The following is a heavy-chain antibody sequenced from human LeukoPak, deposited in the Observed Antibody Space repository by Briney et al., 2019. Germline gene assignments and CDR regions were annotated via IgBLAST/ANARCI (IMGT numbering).Heavy chain of an antibody. V-gene: IGHV5-51*01. Sequence: GESLKISCKASGYSFTSYWIGWVRQMSGKGLEWMGIIYPGESDARYSPSFQGQVTISADKSISTAYLQWSSLKASDTAMYYCARRTTVTPKMFEYWGQGTLVTVSS. CDR2: IYPGESDA. J-gene: IGHJ4*02. CDR1: GYSFTSYW. D-gene: IGHD4-17*01. CDR3: ARRTTVTPKMFEY.